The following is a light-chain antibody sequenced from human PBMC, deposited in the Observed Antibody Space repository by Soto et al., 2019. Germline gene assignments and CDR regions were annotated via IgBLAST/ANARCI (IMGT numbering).Light chain of an antibody. Sequence: QSALTQPASVSGSPGQSITISCTGTSSDVGSYNLVSWYQQHPGKAPKLMIYGVSKRPSGVSNRFSGSKSGNTASLTISGLQAEDEADYYCFSYAGSSTFVFGTGTKLTVL. CDR2: GVS. J-gene: IGLJ1*01. CDR3: FSYAGSSTFV. V-gene: IGLV2-23*02. CDR1: SSDVGSYNL.